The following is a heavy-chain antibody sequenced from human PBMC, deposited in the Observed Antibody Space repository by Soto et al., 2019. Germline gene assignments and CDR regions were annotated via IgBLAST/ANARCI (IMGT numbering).Heavy chain of an antibody. J-gene: IGHJ6*04. CDR3: ARDDVLCDGGRCYGVPLDV. CDR1: GFTVSSKY. CDR2: IQSGGTT. V-gene: IGHV3-66*01. Sequence: EVQLVESGGALVQPGGSLRLSCAASGFTVSSKYMSWVRQAPGKGLEWVSLIQSGGTTYYADSVKGRFTISRDTSENTLHLQMDSLRAEDTAVYYCARDDVLCDGGRCYGVPLDVWGKGNPGHRLL. D-gene: IGHD2-15*01.